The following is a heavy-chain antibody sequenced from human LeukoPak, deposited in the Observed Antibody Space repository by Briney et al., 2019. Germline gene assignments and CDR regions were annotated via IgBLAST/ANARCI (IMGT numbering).Heavy chain of an antibody. D-gene: IGHD2-21*01. CDR2: IKEDGSAK. CDR3: TRDTGCSGGACYSFYDY. Sequence: GGSLRLSCAASGFTFSNYWMTWVRQAPGQGLEWVANIKEDGSAKYHVDSVKGRFTISRDNAKNSLYLQMNSLRVEDTAVYYCTRDTGCSGGACYSFYDYWGQGTLVTVSS. CDR1: GFTFSNYW. V-gene: IGHV3-7*01. J-gene: IGHJ4*02.